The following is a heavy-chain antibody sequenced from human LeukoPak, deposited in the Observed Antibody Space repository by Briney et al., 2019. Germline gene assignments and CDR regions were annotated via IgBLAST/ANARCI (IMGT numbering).Heavy chain of an antibody. CDR1: GFTFDDYT. CDR3: AKDTQISDYSFEY. J-gene: IGHJ4*02. D-gene: IGHD3/OR15-3a*01. V-gene: IGHV3-43*01. Sequence: GGSLRLSCTASGFTFDDYTMHWVRRPPGKGLEWVSLVSWDGTNTHYADSVRGRFTISRDNSKNSLYLQMNSLRPEDTAFYYCAKDTQISDYSFEYWGQGTLVTVSS. CDR2: VSWDGTNT.